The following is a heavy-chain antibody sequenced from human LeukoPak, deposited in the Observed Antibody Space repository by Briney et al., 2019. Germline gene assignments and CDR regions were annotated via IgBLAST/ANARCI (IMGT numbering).Heavy chain of an antibody. CDR1: GFTFDDYA. CDR3: ARSGGATSCDY. D-gene: IGHD1-26*01. CDR2: ISSSGSTI. V-gene: IGHV3-48*03. Sequence: GGSLRLSCAASGFTFDDYAMHWVRQAPGKGLEWVSYISSSGSTIYYADSVKGRFTISRDNAKNSLYLQMNSLRAEDTAVYYCARSGGATSCDYWGQGTLVTVSS. J-gene: IGHJ4*02.